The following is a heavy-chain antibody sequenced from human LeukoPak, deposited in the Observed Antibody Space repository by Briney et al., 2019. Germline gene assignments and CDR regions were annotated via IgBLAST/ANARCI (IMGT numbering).Heavy chain of an antibody. J-gene: IGHJ6*02. D-gene: IGHD5-18*01. V-gene: IGHV1-69*06. CDR3: ARSQYSYGTDYYYGMDV. Sequence: SVKVSCTASGGTFSSYAISWVRQAPGQGLEWMGGIIPIFGTANYAQKFQGRVTITADKSTSTAYMELSSLRSEDTAVYYCARSQYSYGTDYYYGMDVWGQGTTVTVSS. CDR2: IIPIFGTA. CDR1: GGTFSSYA.